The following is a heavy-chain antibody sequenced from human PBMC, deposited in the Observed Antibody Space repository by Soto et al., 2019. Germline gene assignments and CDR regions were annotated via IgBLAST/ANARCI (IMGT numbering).Heavy chain of an antibody. V-gene: IGHV3-23*01. CDR3: AKGGSSSSSRAARYYYYGMDV. CDR1: GFTFISYA. D-gene: IGHD6-6*01. J-gene: IGHJ6*02. CDR2: ISGSGGST. Sequence: PGGSLRLSCAASGFTFISYAMSWVRQAPGKGLEWVSAISGSGGSTYYADSVKGRFTISRDNSKNTLYLQMNSLRAEDTAVYYCAKGGSSSSSRAARYYYYGMDVWGQGTTVTVSS.